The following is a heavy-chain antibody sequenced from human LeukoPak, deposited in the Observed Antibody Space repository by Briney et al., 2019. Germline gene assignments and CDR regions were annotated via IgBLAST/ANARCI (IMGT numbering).Heavy chain of an antibody. Sequence: SETLSLTCTVSGVSISSSNSYWGWIRQPPGKGLEWIGSIYYSGSTYYNPSLKSRVTISVDTSKNQFSLKLSSVTAADTAVYYCANWDDYYYYMDVWGKGTTVTVSS. J-gene: IGHJ6*03. CDR3: ANWDDYYYYMDV. CDR1: GVSISSSNSY. D-gene: IGHD1-1*01. CDR2: IYYSGST. V-gene: IGHV4-39*07.